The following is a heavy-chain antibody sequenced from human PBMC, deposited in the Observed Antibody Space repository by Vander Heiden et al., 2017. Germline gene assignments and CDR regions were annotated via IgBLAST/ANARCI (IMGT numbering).Heavy chain of an antibody. V-gene: IGHV3-11*01. Sequence: QVQLVESGGGLVKPGGSLRLSCAASGFTFSDYYMIWIRQAPGKGPEWVSYISHSGGTIYYADSVKGRFTISRDNAENSLYLQMNSLRAEDTAVYYCARVNTYYYESSGYYFDYWGQGTLVTVSS. D-gene: IGHD3-22*01. CDR2: ISHSGGTI. J-gene: IGHJ4*02. CDR3: ARVNTYYYESSGYYFDY. CDR1: GFTFSDYY.